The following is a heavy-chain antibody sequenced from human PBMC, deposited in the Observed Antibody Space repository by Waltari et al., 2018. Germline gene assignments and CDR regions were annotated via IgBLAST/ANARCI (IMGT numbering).Heavy chain of an antibody. CDR2: IYYSGST. V-gene: IGHV4-59*01. CDR1: GGSISSYY. CDR3: ARDDSGGSAFDI. D-gene: IGHD4-17*01. Sequence: QVQLQESGPGLVTPSETLSLTCTVSGGSISSYYWRWIRQPPGKGLEWIGYIYYSGSTNYNPSLKSRVTISVDTSKNQFSLKLSSVTAADTAVYYCARDDSGGSAFDIWGQGTMVTVSS. J-gene: IGHJ3*02.